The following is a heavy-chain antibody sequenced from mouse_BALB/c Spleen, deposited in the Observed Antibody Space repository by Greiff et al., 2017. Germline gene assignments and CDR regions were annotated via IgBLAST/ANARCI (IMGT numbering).Heavy chain of an antibody. V-gene: IGHV1S34*01. J-gene: IGHJ4*01. D-gene: IGHD1-1*01. CDR3: ARSYYGSSYDAMDD. CDR1: GYSFTGYY. CDR2: ISCYNGAT. Sequence: LVKTGASVKISCKASGYSFTGYYMHWVKQSHGKSLEWIGYISCYNGATSYNQKFKGKATFTVDTSSSTAYMQFNSLTSEDSAVYYCARSYYGSSYDAMDDWGQGTSVTVSS.